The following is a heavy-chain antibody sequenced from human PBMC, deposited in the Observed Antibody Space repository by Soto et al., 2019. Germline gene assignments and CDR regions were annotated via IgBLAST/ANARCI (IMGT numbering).Heavy chain of an antibody. J-gene: IGHJ4*02. D-gene: IGHD3-3*01. V-gene: IGHV4-4*07. CDR2: ISTSGHV. CDR1: GGSLSKYY. CDR3: ARDNNDFSSLYPLAFDY. Sequence: PSETLSLTCMVSGGSLSKYYWSGTRQPAGKGLEWIGRISTSGHVVSKVSLRSRLTMSVDMSNNHFSLKLTSVTAADTAVYYCARDNNDFSSLYPLAFDYWGQGALVTVSS.